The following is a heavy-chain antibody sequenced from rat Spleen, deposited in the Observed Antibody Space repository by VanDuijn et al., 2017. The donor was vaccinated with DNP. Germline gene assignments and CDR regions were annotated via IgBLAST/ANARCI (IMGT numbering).Heavy chain of an antibody. Sequence: EVLLVESDGGLVQPGRSLKLSCAVSGFTFSDYYMAWVRQAPAKGLEWVASISTGGGDTYYRDSVKGRFTISRDNAKSTLYLQMNSLRSEDTATYYCTSLRSWGQGVMVTVSS. J-gene: IGHJ2*01. CDR1: GFTFSDYY. CDR3: TSLRS. V-gene: IGHV5-25*01. CDR2: ISTGGGDT.